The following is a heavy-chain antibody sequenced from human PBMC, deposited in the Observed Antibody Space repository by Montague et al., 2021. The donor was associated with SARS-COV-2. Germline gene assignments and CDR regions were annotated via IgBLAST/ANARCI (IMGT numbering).Heavy chain of an antibody. CDR2: IYDGGAV. D-gene: IGHD4-23*01. CDR3: VRDHPYGGPRVAYDI. J-gene: IGHJ3*02. V-gene: IGHV4-59*01. Sequence: SETLSLTCTVSGGSITGYYWSWLRRSPGKGLEWIAYIYDGGAVNYNPSLGSRVTISTDTSKNQLSLKVNSVTAADTAGYYCVRDHPYGGPRVAYDIWGQGTVVTVSS. CDR1: GGSITGYY.